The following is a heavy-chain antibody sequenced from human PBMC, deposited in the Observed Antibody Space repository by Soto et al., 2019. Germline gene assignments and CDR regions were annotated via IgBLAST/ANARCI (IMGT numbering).Heavy chain of an antibody. CDR3: AKTFYYDSAGYYHPEY. Sequence: GGSLRLSCAASGFTFGNYVMTWVRQAPGRGLEWVSTISRTTGTTHYADSVKGRFTISRDNSKNTLYLQMNSLRAEDTAVYYCAKTFYYDSAGYYHPEYWGQGTLVTVSS. CDR1: GFTFGNYV. J-gene: IGHJ4*02. CDR2: ISRTTGTT. V-gene: IGHV3-23*01. D-gene: IGHD3-22*01.